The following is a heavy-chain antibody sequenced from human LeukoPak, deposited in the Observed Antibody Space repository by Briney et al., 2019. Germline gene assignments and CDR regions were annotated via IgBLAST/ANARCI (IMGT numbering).Heavy chain of an antibody. J-gene: IGHJ4*02. CDR1: GFTFSDYY. CDR2: ISSSGSML. Sequence: PGGSLRLSCAVSGFTFSDYYMSWVRRAPGKGLEWVSYISSSGSMLHYADSVEGRFTNSRDNAKNSLYLQMSSLRVEDTAVYYCTRRPYSSSWYYFDYWGQGTLVTVSS. CDR3: TRRPYSSSWYYFDY. D-gene: IGHD6-13*01. V-gene: IGHV3-11*04.